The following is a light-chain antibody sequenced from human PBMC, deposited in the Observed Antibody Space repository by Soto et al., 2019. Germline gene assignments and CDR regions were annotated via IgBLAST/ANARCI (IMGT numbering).Light chain of an antibody. V-gene: IGLV2-14*01. CDR3: SSSSASGIHV. CDR1: SSDVGGYNL. CDR2: EVS. Sequence: QSALTQPASVSGSPGQSITISCTGTSSDVGGYNLVAWYQQYPGKVPKLMIYEVSNRPSGVSHRFSGSKSGNTASLTISGLQAEDDAHYYCSSSSASGIHVFGGGTKVTVL. J-gene: IGLJ2*01.